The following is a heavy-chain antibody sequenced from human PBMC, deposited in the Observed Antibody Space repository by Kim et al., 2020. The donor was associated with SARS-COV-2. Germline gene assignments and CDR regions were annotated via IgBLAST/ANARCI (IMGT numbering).Heavy chain of an antibody. CDR1: GFTFSSYW. CDR2: IKQDGSEK. CDR3: ARDVVYRYYYGSGSYYQTQYYYYYGMDV. Sequence: GGSLRLSCAASGFTFSSYWMSWVRQAPGKGLEWVANIKQDGSEKYYVDSVKGRFTISRDNAKNSLYLQMNSLRAEDTAVYYCARDVVYRYYYGSGSYYQTQYYYYYGMDVWGQGTTVTVSS. V-gene: IGHV3-7*01. D-gene: IGHD3-10*01. J-gene: IGHJ6*02.